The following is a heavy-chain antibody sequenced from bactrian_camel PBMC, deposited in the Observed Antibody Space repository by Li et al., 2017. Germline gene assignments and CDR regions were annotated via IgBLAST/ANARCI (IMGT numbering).Heavy chain of an antibody. CDR1: GHTFGRFC. J-gene: IGHJ4*01. CDR3: AADHIVGVGGFCHRHPYSN. D-gene: IGHD3*01. Sequence: HVQLVESGGGSVQRGGSLRLSCAASGHTFGRFCKAWFRQLPGRAREGVAVASMDSDNTTGYADFVKGRFTISQDSASNTLYLQMNSLEPEDTAVYYCAADHIVGVGGFCHRHPYSNWGQGTQVTVS. CDR2: SMDSDNTT. V-gene: IGHV3S26*01.